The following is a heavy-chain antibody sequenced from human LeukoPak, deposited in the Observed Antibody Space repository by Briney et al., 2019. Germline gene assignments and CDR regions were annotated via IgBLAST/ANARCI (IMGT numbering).Heavy chain of an antibody. Sequence: GGSLRLSCTASGFTFSSYAMHWVRQAPGKGLEWVAVISYDGSNKYYADSVKGRFTISRDNSKNTLYLQMNSLRAEDTAVYYCARAVAAATYYFDYWGQGTLVTVSS. D-gene: IGHD6-13*01. CDR1: GFTFSSYA. V-gene: IGHV3-30*01. CDR2: ISYDGSNK. CDR3: ARAVAAATYYFDY. J-gene: IGHJ4*02.